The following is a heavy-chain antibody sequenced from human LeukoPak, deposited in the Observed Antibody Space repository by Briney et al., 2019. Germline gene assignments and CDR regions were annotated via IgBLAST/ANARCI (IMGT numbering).Heavy chain of an antibody. CDR3: ARPSPPGDGYNPPDH. CDR2: ISHDGRTK. J-gene: IGHJ4*02. Sequence: PGKSLTLSCVVSGFNFDNFAMHWVRQPLGKGLEWVAVISHDGRTKYYADSMKGRITISRDNSKNTLFLQMNNLRSEDTAVYFCARPSPPGDGYNPPDHWGQGTLVTVPS. CDR1: GFNFDNFA. D-gene: IGHD5-24*01. V-gene: IGHV3-30*04.